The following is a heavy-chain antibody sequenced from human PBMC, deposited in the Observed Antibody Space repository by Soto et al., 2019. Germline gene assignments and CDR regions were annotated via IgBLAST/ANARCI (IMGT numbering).Heavy chain of an antibody. Sequence: SETLSLTCTVSGGSISSYYWSWIRQPPGKGLEWIGYIYYSGSTNYNPSLKSRVTISVDTSKNQFSLKLSSVTAADTAVYYCARSPRPSNDYGDYYYYMDVWGKGTTVTVSS. J-gene: IGHJ6*03. V-gene: IGHV4-59*08. D-gene: IGHD4-17*01. CDR1: GGSISSYY. CDR2: IYYSGST. CDR3: ARSPRPSNDYGDYYYYMDV.